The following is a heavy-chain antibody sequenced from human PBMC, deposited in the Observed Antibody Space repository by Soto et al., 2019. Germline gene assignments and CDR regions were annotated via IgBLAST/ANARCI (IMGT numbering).Heavy chain of an antibody. Sequence: GGSLRLSCAASGFTFSGSAMHWVRQASGKGLEWVGRIRSKANSYATAYAASVKGRFTISRDDSKNTAYLQMNSLKTEDTAVYCCTLTYSSGWWGAYYYGMDVWGQGTTVTVSS. J-gene: IGHJ6*02. CDR1: GFTFSGSA. V-gene: IGHV3-73*01. CDR3: TLTYSSGWWGAYYYGMDV. CDR2: IRSKANSYAT. D-gene: IGHD6-19*01.